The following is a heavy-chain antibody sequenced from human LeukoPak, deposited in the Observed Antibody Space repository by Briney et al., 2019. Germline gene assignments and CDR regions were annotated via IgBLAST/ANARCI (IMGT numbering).Heavy chain of an antibody. D-gene: IGHD4-17*01. CDR2: ISYDGSNK. J-gene: IGHJ4*02. CDR1: GFTFSSYG. Sequence: GGSLRLSCAASGFTFSSYGMHWVRQAPGKGLEWVAVISYDGSNKYYADSVKGRFTIPRDNSKNTLYLQMNSLRAEDTAVYYCAKGDGDYAGTDYWGQGTLVTVSS. CDR3: AKGDGDYAGTDY. V-gene: IGHV3-30*18.